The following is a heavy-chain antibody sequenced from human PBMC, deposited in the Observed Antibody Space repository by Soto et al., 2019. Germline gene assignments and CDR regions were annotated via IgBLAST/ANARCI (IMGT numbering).Heavy chain of an antibody. CDR2: ISGDGRTA. V-gene: IGHV3-74*01. J-gene: IGHJ6*02. Sequence: EVQMVESGGGLVQPGGSLRLSCAASGFTFSSYWMHWVRQAPGEGLVWVSRISGDGRTATYADSVKGRFTISRDNAENTLYLLMTSLRAEDTALYYCVRLRCGSIVTYGMDVWGQGTTVTVSS. CDR3: VRLRCGSIVTYGMDV. CDR1: GFTFSSYW. D-gene: IGHD2-21*01.